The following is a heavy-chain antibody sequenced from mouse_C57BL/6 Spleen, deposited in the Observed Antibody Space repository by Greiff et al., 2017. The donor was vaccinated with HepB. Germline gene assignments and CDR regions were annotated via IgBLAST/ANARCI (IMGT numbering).Heavy chain of an antibody. CDR1: GFTFSDYG. V-gene: IGHV5-17*01. CDR3: ARRAYGSSYPYAMDY. D-gene: IGHD1-1*01. J-gene: IGHJ4*01. CDR2: ISSGSSTI. Sequence: EVQVVESGGGLVKPGGSLKLSCAASGFTFSDYGMHWVRQAPEKGLEWVAYISSGSSTIYYADTVKGRVTISRDNAKNNLFLQMTSLRSEDTAMYYCARRAYGSSYPYAMDYWGQGTSVTVSA.